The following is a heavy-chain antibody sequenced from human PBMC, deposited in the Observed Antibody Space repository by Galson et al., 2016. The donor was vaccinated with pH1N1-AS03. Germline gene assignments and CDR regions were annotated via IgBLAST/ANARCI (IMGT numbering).Heavy chain of an antibody. Sequence: LRLSCAASGFTFSDYYMSWIRQAPGKGLEWVSSISSSSSPIYYADSVKGRFATSRDNAKNSVYLQMNSLRAEDTAVYYCARVSGGSRLLIFDFWGQGTLVTVSS. J-gene: IGHJ4*02. V-gene: IGHV3-11*04. CDR3: ARVSGGSRLLIFDF. CDR1: GFTFSDYY. CDR2: ISSSSSPI. D-gene: IGHD3-10*02.